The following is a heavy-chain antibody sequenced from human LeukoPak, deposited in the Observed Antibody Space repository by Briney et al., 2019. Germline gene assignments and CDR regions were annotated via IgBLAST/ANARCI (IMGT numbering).Heavy chain of an antibody. CDR2: IYYRGST. J-gene: IGHJ5*02. CDR3: ARGHDYGDYPTWFDP. D-gene: IGHD4-17*01. Sequence: SETLSLTCTVSGVSISSGGYFWNWIRQHPGKGLEWIGYIYYRGSTYNNPSLESRVTISVDTSKNHFSLKLSSVTAADTAVYYCARGHDYGDYPTWFDPWGQGTLVTVSS. CDR1: GVSISSGGYF. V-gene: IGHV4-31*03.